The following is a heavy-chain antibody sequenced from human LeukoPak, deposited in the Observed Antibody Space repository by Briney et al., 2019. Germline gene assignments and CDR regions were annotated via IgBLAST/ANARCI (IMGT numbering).Heavy chain of an antibody. J-gene: IGHJ4*02. CDR1: GGSISSYY. V-gene: IGHV4-59*01. Sequence: PSETLSLTCTVSGGSISSYYWSWIRQPPGKGLEWIGYIYYSGSTNYNPSLKSRVTISVDTSKNQFSLKLSSVTAADTAVYYCARWRIYSGSYEHYRGQGTLVTVSS. CDR2: IYYSGST. CDR3: ARWRIYSGSYEHY. D-gene: IGHD1-26*01.